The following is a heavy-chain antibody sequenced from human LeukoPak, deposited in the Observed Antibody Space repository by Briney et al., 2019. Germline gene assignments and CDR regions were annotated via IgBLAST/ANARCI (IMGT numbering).Heavy chain of an antibody. CDR3: AKAISSGWFKNAFDI. V-gene: IGHV4-4*07. J-gene: IGHJ3*02. CDR1: GDSISTYY. CDR2: IYTSGST. Sequence: SETLSLTCTVSGDSISTYYWGWIRQPAGNRLEWIGRIYTSGSTNYNPSLESRVTMSVDTSKNQFSLNLSSVTAADTAVYYCAKAISSGWFKNAFDIWGQGTMVTVSS. D-gene: IGHD6-19*01.